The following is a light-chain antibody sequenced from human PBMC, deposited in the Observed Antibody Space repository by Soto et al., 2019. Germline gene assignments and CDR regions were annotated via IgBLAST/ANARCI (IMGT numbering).Light chain of an antibody. Sequence: QSVLTQSPSASASLGASVKLTCTLSSGHSDYAIAWHQQQPEKGPRYLMKLNSDGSHNKEDGIPDRFSGSSSGAERYLTISSLQSEDEADYYCQTWGTGIQVFGGGTKLTVL. V-gene: IGLV4-69*01. CDR3: QTWGTGIQV. CDR2: LNSDGSH. CDR1: SGHSDYA. J-gene: IGLJ3*02.